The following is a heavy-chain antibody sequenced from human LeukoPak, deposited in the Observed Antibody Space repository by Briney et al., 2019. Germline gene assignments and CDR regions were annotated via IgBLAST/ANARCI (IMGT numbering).Heavy chain of an antibody. CDR3: ARQPVGFWSGYYQYYFDR. J-gene: IGHJ4*02. V-gene: IGHV3-7*01. CDR1: GFTLSSYW. D-gene: IGHD3-3*01. Sequence: PGGSLRPSCAASGFTLSSYWMSWVRQAPGKGLEWVANIKQDGSDKYCVDSVKGRFTISRDNGKNSLYLQMNSLRAEDTAVYYCARQPVGFWSGYYQYYFDRWGQGTLVTVSS. CDR2: IKQDGSDK.